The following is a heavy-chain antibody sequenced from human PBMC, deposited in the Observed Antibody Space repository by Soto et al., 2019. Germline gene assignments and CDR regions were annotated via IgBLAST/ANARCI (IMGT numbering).Heavy chain of an antibody. D-gene: IGHD6-13*01. V-gene: IGHV3-23*01. CDR1: GFTFSSYA. CDR3: AKTRGSSWYDEQALDI. J-gene: IGHJ3*02. CDR2: ISSSGGST. Sequence: PVGLLRLSFTASGFTFSSYAMSRVRQAPGKGLEWVSAISSSGGSTYYADSVKGRFTISRDNSKNTLYLQMNSLRAEDTAVYYCAKTRGSSWYDEQALDILGKGTMVTVSS.